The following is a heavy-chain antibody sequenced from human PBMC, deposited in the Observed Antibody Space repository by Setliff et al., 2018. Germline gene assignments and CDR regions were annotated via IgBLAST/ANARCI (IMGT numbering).Heavy chain of an antibody. CDR2: IYPGDSDT. CDR3: ARPEYGSGTPPYY. J-gene: IGHJ4*02. V-gene: IGHV5-51*01. D-gene: IGHD3-10*01. CDR1: GYSFTSYW. Sequence: PGESLKISCKGSGYSFTSYWIAWVRQMPGKGLEWMGIIYPGDSDTRYSPSFQGQVTISADRSTRTAYLQWSSLKASDTAFYYCARPEYGSGTPPYYWGQGTLVTVSS.